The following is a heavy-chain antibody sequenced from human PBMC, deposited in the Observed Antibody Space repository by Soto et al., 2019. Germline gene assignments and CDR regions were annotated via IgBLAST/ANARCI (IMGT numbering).Heavy chain of an antibody. CDR2: IYYSGST. D-gene: IGHD2-2*01. CDR1: GGSISSYY. J-gene: IGHJ5*02. CDR3: ARLMGYCSSTSCYAGFDP. Sequence: SETLSLTCTVSGGSISSYYWSLIRQPPGKGLEWIGYIYYSGSTNYNPSLKSRVTISVDTSKNQFSLKLSSVTAADTAVYYCARLMGYCSSTSCYAGFDPWGQGTLVTVSS. V-gene: IGHV4-59*08.